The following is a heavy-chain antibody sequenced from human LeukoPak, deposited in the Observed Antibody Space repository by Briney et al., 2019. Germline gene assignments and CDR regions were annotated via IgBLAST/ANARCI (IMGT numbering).Heavy chain of an antibody. CDR1: GYTFTSYY. CDR2: INPSGGST. D-gene: IGHD2-21*02. V-gene: IGHV1-46*01. Sequence: GASVKVSCKASGYTFTSYYMHWVRQAPGQGLEWMGIINPSGGSTSYAQKFQGRVTMTRDTSISTAYMELSRLRSDDTAVYYCARDYCGGDCFPDYWGQGTLVTVSS. CDR3: ARDYCGGDCFPDY. J-gene: IGHJ4*02.